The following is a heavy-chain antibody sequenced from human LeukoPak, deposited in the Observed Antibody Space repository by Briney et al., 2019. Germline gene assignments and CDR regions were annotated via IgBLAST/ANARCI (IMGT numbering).Heavy chain of an antibody. CDR1: GASIGDYY. D-gene: IGHD1-14*01. Sequence: PSETLSLTCNVSGASIGDYYWSWVRQSPEKGLEWIASLLYNGSTHYNPSLRSRVAISGDTSKNQFSLMLASVTTTDTAVYYCARTGRRGYFDFWGRGTLVTVSS. V-gene: IGHV4-59*01. J-gene: IGHJ2*01. CDR2: LLYNGST. CDR3: ARTGRRGYFDF.